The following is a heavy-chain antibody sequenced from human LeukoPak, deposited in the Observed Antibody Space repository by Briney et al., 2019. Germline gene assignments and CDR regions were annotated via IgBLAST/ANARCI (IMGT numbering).Heavy chain of an antibody. Sequence: AGGSLRLSCAASGFPVSSNYMSWVREAPGKGLEWVSVIYSGGSTYYADSVKGRFTISRDNSKNTLYLQMNSLRAEDTAVYYCATAIAVAGTVYFDYWGQGSLVTLSS. CDR1: GFPVSSNY. V-gene: IGHV3-53*01. CDR3: ATAIAVAGTVYFDY. D-gene: IGHD6-19*01. J-gene: IGHJ4*02. CDR2: IYSGGST.